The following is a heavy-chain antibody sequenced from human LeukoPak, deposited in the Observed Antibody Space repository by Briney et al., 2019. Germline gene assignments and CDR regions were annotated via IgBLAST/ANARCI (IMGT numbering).Heavy chain of an antibody. D-gene: IGHD3-22*01. Sequence: GGSLRLSCAASGFSFRSAWMNWVRQAPGKGLEWVGLIKRKTDGGTADYAAPVKGRFTISRDDSKNTVHLQMNSLKTEDIGVESCITDENYDDSSGYHYRDYWGQGTLVTVSS. CDR1: GFSFRSAW. CDR3: ITDENYDDSSGYHYRDY. V-gene: IGHV3-15*07. J-gene: IGHJ4*02. CDR2: IKRKTDGGTA.